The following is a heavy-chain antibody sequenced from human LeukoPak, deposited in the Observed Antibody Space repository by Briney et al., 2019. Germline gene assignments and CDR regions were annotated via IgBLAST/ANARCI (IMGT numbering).Heavy chain of an antibody. J-gene: IGHJ4*02. CDR3: ARGTEYYYDSSGYPVGYFDY. D-gene: IGHD3-22*01. CDR1: GGSFSGYY. V-gene: IGHV4-34*01. CDR2: INHSGST. Sequence: PSETLSLTCAVYGGSFSGYYWSWTRQPPGKGLEWIGEINHSGSTYYNPSLKSRVTISVDTSKNQFSLKLSSVTAADTAVYYCARGTEYYYDSSGYPVGYFDYWGQGTLATVSS.